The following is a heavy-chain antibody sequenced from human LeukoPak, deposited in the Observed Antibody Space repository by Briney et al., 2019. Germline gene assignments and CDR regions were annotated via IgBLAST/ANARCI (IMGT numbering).Heavy chain of an antibody. V-gene: IGHV3-7*01. J-gene: IGHJ3*02. Sequence: EKYYVDSVKGRFTISRDNAKNSLYLQMNSLRAEDTAVYYCARAGSGYYYGRAQQWDAFDIWGQGTMVTVSS. CDR2: EK. CDR3: ARAGSGYYYGRAQQWDAFDI. D-gene: IGHD3-22*01.